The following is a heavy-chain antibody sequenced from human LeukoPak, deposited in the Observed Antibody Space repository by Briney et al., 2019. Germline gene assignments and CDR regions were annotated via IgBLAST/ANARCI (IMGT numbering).Heavy chain of an antibody. V-gene: IGHV1-18*04. CDR3: GGGVRGVRSIDY. CDR2: ISAYNGNT. D-gene: IGHD3-10*01. J-gene: IGHJ4*02. CDR1: GYTFTSYG. Sequence: ASVKVSCKASGYTFTSYGISWVRQAPGQGLEWMGWISAYNGNTNYAQKLQGRVTMTTDTSTSTAYMVLRSLRSDDTAVYYCGGGVRGVRSIDYWGQGTLVTVSS.